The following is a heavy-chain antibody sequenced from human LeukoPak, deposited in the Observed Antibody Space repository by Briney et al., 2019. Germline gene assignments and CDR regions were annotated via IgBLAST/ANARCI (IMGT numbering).Heavy chain of an antibody. V-gene: IGHV1-2*02. CDR2: INPNSGGT. CDR3: ARADRLHGGPYLIGP. D-gene: IGHD2-21*01. J-gene: IGHJ5*02. Sequence: ASVKVSCKASGYTFTGYYMHWVRQAPGQGLEWMGWINPNSGGTNYAQKFQGRVTMTRDTSITTVYMEVSWLTSDDTAIYYCARADRLHGGPYLIGPWGQGTLVTVSS. CDR1: GYTFTGYY.